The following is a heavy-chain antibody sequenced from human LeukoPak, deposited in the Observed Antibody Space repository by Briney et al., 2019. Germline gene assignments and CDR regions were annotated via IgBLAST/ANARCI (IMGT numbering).Heavy chain of an antibody. D-gene: IGHD6-19*01. CDR1: GFTFSSYG. V-gene: IGHV3-30*18. Sequence: GGSLRLSCAASGFTFSSYGMHWVRQAPGKGLEWVAVISYDGSNKYYADSVKGRFTISRDNSKNTLYLQMNSLRAEDTAVYYCAKDSSWLGEFDYWGQGTLVTVSS. J-gene: IGHJ4*02. CDR2: ISYDGSNK. CDR3: AKDSSWLGEFDY.